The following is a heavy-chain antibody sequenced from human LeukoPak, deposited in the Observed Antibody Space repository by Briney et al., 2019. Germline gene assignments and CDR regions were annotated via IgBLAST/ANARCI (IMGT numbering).Heavy chain of an antibody. CDR2: MNPNSGNT. V-gene: IGHV1-8*01. J-gene: IGHJ5*02. D-gene: IGHD2-2*01. Sequence: ASVKLSCKASGYTFTSYDINWVRHATGQGLEWMGCMNPNSGNTGYAQKFQGRVTMTRDTTISTAYMELSNLRSEDTAVYYCARGIRVVAAAMFAGRTYWFDPWGQGSLVTVSS. CDR1: GYTFTSYD. CDR3: ARGIRVVAAAMFAGRTYWFDP.